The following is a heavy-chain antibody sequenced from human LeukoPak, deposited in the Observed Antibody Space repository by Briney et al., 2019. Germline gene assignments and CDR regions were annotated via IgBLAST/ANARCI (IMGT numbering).Heavy chain of an antibody. Sequence: PSETLSLTCSVSGDSISRYYWSWIRQPPGKGLEWIGHLYDDGRTDYNPSLKSRVTISRHTSTNQFSLKLTSVTAADTAVYYCARYYYISVSEFPPNFHYYYMDVWGKGTTVTVS. CDR1: GDSISRYY. V-gene: IGHV4-59*08. CDR2: LYDDGRT. D-gene: IGHD3-10*01. CDR3: ARYYYISVSEFPPNFHYYYMDV. J-gene: IGHJ6*03.